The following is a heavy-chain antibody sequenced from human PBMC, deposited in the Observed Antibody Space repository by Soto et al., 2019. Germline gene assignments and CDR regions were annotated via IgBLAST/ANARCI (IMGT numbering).Heavy chain of an antibody. V-gene: IGHV1-69*04. CDR3: ARETGVCSGGSCYRERADY. CDR2: IIPILGIA. CDR1: GGTFSSYT. D-gene: IGHD2-15*01. J-gene: IGHJ4*02. Sequence: SVKVSCKASGGTFSSYTISWVRQAPGQGLEWMGRIIPILGIANYAQKFQGRVTITADKSTSTAYMELSSLRSEDTAVYYCARETGVCSGGSCYRERADYWGQGTLVTVSS.